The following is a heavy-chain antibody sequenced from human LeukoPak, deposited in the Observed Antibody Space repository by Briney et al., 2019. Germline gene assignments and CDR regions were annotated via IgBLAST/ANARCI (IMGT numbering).Heavy chain of an antibody. D-gene: IGHD3-10*01. CDR3: AKEDPWFGDAFDL. J-gene: IGHJ3*01. CDR2: ISGGGVGRT. CDR1: GFTFNSYA. Sequence: QPGGSLRLSCEAFGFTFNSYAMSWVRQAPGKGLDWVSVISGGGVGRTDYADSVRGRFTISRDDSKNTMYLEMNSLTVEDTAVYFCAKEDPWFGDAFDLWGQGTLVTVPS. V-gene: IGHV3-23*01.